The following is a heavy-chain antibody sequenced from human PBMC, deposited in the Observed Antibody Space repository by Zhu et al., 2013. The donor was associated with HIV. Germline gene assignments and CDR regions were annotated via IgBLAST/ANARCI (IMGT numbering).Heavy chain of an antibody. J-gene: IGHJ3*01. Sequence: QVQLVQSGAEVKKPGASVKVSCNTSGYPFSSYTIHWVRQTTGQGLEWMGWMNPNIGNTGSAQKFQGRVTMTRDMSTSTAYMELTSLTSEDTALYYCARGDAFDFWGQGTMGHRLF. V-gene: IGHV1-8*01. CDR3: ARGDAFDF. CDR1: GYPFSSYT. CDR2: MNPNIGNT.